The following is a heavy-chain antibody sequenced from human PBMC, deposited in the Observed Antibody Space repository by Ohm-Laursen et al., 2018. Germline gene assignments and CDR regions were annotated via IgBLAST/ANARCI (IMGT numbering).Heavy chain of an antibody. V-gene: IGHV4-34*01. CDR3: ARYSPVEMIIRGAFDI. D-gene: IGHD5-24*01. J-gene: IGHJ3*02. Sequence: SDTLSLTCVVYGGSFSGYYWSWIRQPPGKGLEWIGEINHSGRTNYNPSLKSRVIISVDTSKNQVSLRMSPVTAADTAVYYCARYSPVEMIIRGAFDIWGQGTMVTVSS. CDR1: GGSFSGYY. CDR2: INHSGRT.